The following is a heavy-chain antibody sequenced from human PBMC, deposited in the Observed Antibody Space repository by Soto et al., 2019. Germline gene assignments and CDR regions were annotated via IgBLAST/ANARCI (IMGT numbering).Heavy chain of an antibody. CDR1: GFTFSRFE. D-gene: IGHD4-17*01. J-gene: IGHJ3*02. CDR2: ISGSGGTT. V-gene: IGHV3-23*01. CDR3: AHPRGYGVFDAYDI. Sequence: PGGSLRLSCAASGFTFSRFELHWVRQAPGKGLEWVSAISGSGGTTYYADSVQGRFTISRDNSINTLYLQMNSLRPEDTAVYYCAHPRGYGVFDAYDIWGQGAMVTVSS.